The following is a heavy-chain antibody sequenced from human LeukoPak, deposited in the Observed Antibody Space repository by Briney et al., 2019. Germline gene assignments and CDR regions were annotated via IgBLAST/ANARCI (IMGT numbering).Heavy chain of an antibody. CDR3: AGRGSGSYFDY. CDR2: ISGSGGST. D-gene: IGHD3-10*01. J-gene: IGHJ4*02. Sequence: PGGTLRLSCAASGFTFSTYGMSWVRQAPGKGLEWVSAISGSGGSTYYADSVKGRFTISRDNSKNTPYLQMNSLRAEDTAVYYCAGRGSGSYFDYWGQGTLVTVSS. V-gene: IGHV3-23*01. CDR1: GFTFSTYG.